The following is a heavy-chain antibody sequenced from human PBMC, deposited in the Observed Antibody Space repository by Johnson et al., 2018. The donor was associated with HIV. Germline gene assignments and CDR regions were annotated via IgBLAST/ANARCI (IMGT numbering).Heavy chain of an antibody. Sequence: VQLVESGGGVVQPGRSLRLSCAVSGFMVADYGMSWVRQVPGKGLEWVSAISGSGGDTYYADSVQGRFTISRDNSKNTLYVQMNSLRAEDTAVYYCARRETGSSSGLQAFNIWGKGTMVTVSS. J-gene: IGHJ3*02. V-gene: IGHV3-23*04. CDR2: ISGSGGDT. D-gene: IGHD6-6*01. CDR1: GFMVADYG. CDR3: ARRETGSSSGLQAFNI.